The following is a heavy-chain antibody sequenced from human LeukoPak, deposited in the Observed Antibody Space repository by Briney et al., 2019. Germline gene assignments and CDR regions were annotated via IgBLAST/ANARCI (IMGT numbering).Heavy chain of an antibody. CDR3: ARLHYYDSSGYYLDY. CDR2: IYPGDSDT. Sequence: GASVKVSCKASGGTFPNFAFSWVRQAPGQGLEWMGIIYPGDSDTRYSPSFQGQVTISADKSISTAYLQWSSLKASDTAMYYCARLHYYDSSGYYLDYWGQGTLVTISS. V-gene: IGHV5-51*01. J-gene: IGHJ4*02. CDR1: GGTFPNFA. D-gene: IGHD3-22*01.